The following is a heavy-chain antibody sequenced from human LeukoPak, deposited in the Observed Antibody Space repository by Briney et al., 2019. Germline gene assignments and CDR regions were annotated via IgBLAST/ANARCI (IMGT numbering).Heavy chain of an antibody. J-gene: IGHJ4*02. Sequence: GGSLRLSCAASGFTFDDYAMHWVRQAPGKGLEWVSGISWNSGSIGYADSVKGRFTISRDNAKNSLYLQMNSLRAEDTAVYYCARDLRDNILTGYYSGYFDYWGQGTLVAVSS. D-gene: IGHD3-9*01. CDR3: ARDLRDNILTGYYSGYFDY. V-gene: IGHV3-9*01. CDR2: ISWNSGSI. CDR1: GFTFDDYA.